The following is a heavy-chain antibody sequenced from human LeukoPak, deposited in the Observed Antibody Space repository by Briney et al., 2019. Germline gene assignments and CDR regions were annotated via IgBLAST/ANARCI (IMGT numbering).Heavy chain of an antibody. CDR1: GGSVSGYY. CDR2: INHSGST. CDR3: ASSPGGNLTVTVWD. J-gene: IGHJ4*02. Sequence: SVTLSLTCAVYGGSVSGYYWSWIRQPPGKGLEWIGEINHSGSTNYNPSLKSRVTISVDTSKNQFSLKLSSVTAADTAVYYCASSPGGNLTVTVWDWGQGTLVTVSS. V-gene: IGHV4-34*01. D-gene: IGHD4-11*01.